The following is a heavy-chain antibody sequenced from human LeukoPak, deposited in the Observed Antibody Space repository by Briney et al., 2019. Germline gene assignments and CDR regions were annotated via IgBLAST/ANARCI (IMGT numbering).Heavy chain of an antibody. CDR1: GFTFSSYA. Sequence: PGGSLRLSCAASGFTFSSYAMSWVRQAPGKGLEWVSAISGSGGSTYYADSVKGRFTISRDNSKNTLYLQMNSLRAEDTAVYYCARDYGGWFTFDYWGQGTLVTVSS. CDR2: ISGSGGST. V-gene: IGHV3-23*01. D-gene: IGHD6-19*01. J-gene: IGHJ4*02. CDR3: ARDYGGWFTFDY.